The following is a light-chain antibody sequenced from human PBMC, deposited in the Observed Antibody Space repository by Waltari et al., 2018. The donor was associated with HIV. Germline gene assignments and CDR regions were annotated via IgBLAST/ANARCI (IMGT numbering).Light chain of an antibody. CDR1: SPNIGNKY. J-gene: IGLJ2*01. CDR3: GTWDSSLSADVV. V-gene: IGLV1-51*01. CDR2: DNN. Sequence: QSVLTPPPSGPAAPGQKVTISCSGSSPNIGNKYVSCDQQPPGTAPKLLMSDNNKRPSGIPDRFSGSKSGTAATLGITGLQTGDEADYYCGTWDSSLSADVVFGGGTKLTVL.